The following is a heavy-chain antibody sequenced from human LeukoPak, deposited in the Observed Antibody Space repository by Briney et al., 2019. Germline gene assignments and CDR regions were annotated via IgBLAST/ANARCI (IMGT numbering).Heavy chain of an antibody. CDR2: INPNNGAT. Sequence: ASVKVSCKASGYTFTGYYMHWVRQAPGQGLEWMGWINPNNGATNYAQKFQGRVTMTRDTSLNTAYMEPSRLTSDDMAVYYCARGDRHDCWGQGTLVTVSS. V-gene: IGHV1-2*02. CDR1: GYTFTGYY. J-gene: IGHJ4*02. CDR3: ARGDRHDC.